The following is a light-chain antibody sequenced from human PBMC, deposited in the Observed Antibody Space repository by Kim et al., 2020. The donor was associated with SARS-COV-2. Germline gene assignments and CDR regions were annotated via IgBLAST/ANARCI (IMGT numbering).Light chain of an antibody. Sequence: QGVTISSTGSRTNIGAGCYVQGYRQHPEPANILLLMGNSNRPSGVRDRFSGSKSGTSASLAITGLQAEDEADYDCQSYYSSLSDVVFGGGTQLTVL. J-gene: IGLJ2*01. CDR3: QSYYSSLSDVV. CDR1: RTNIGAGCY. V-gene: IGLV1-40*01. CDR2: GNS.